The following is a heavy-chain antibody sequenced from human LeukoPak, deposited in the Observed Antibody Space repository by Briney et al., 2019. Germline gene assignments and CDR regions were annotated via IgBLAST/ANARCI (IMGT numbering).Heavy chain of an antibody. CDR3: AADPVRTSRGYYGMDV. J-gene: IGHJ6*02. Sequence: ASVKVSCKASGGTFSSYAIGWVRQAPGQGLEWMGGIIPIFGTANYAQKFQGRVTITADESTSTAYMELSSLRSEDTAVYYCAADPVRTSRGYYGMDVWGQGTTVTVSS. D-gene: IGHD2-2*01. CDR2: IIPIFGTA. V-gene: IGHV1-69*13. CDR1: GGTFSSYA.